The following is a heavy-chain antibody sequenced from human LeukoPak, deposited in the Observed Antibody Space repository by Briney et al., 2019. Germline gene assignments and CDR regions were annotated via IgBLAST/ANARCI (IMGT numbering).Heavy chain of an antibody. D-gene: IGHD3-22*01. Sequence: SETLSLTCTFSVGTISSSGYYWDWIRQPPGQGLEWLGSVYYSWNTYYKSSLEGRVTISVDTSNNRFSLKLNSVTAADTGKYYCARTTGRGSVDPGTSGYVDSWGQGSLVTVSS. CDR3: ARTTGRGSVDPGTSGYVDS. CDR1: VGTISSSGYY. V-gene: IGHV4-39*02. CDR2: VYYSWNT. J-gene: IGHJ4*02.